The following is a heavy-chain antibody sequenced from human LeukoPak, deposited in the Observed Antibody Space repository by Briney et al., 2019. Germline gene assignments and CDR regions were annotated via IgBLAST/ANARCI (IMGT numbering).Heavy chain of an antibody. CDR2: IYYSGIT. CDR1: GDSISSSY. J-gene: IGHJ4*02. V-gene: IGHV4-59*01. Sequence: SETLSLTCTVSGDSISSSYWSWIRQPPGQGLNWIGYIYYSGITSYNPSLRSRVTMSLDTSKNQFSLKLNSVTAADTAVYYCARSSGAFDYWGQGALVTVSS. CDR3: ARSSGAFDY.